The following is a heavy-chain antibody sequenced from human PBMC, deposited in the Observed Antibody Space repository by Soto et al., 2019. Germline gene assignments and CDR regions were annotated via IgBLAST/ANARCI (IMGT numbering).Heavy chain of an antibody. CDR1: GYSFYSYW. CDR3: ASPQGQSYGFGFDI. D-gene: IGHD3-10*01. Sequence: PGESLKISCKGSGYSFYSYWIAWARQTPGKGLEWMGIIYPGDSDTRYSPSFQGQVTISVDKSISTAYLHWNSLKASDTAMYYCASPQGQSYGFGFDIWGQGTMVTVSS. J-gene: IGHJ3*02. V-gene: IGHV5-51*01. CDR2: IYPGDSDT.